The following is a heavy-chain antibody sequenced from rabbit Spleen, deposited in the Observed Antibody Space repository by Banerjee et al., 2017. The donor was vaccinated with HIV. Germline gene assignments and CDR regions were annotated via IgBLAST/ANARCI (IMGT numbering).Heavy chain of an antibody. D-gene: IGHD8-1*01. V-gene: IGHV1S45*01. J-gene: IGHJ6*01. CDR1: GFSFGDRDV. CDR3: ARDTGSSFSTYGMDL. CDR2: INTATGKA. Sequence: QEQLVESGGGLVQPTGSLTLTCKASGFSFGDRDVMCWVRQAPGKGLEWIACINTATGKAVYATWAKGRFTISRTSSTTVTLRMTSLTVADTATYFCARDTGSSFSTYGMDLWGPGTLVTVS.